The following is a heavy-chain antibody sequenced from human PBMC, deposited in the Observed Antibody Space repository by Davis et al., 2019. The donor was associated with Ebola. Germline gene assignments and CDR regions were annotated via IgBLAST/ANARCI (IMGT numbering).Heavy chain of an antibody. J-gene: IGHJ4*02. CDR3: TNTLGTTDY. D-gene: IGHD4-11*01. CDR1: GFTFSGSA. V-gene: IGHV3-73*01. CDR2: IRSKANSYAT. Sequence: GESLKISCAASGFTFSGSAMYWVRQASGKGLEWVGRIRSKANSYATAYAASVKGRFTISRDDSKNTAYLQMNSLKTEDTAVYYCTNTLGTTDYWGQGTLVTVSS.